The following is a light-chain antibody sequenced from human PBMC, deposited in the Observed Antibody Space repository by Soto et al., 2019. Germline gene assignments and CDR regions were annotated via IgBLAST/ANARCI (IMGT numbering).Light chain of an antibody. V-gene: IGKV1-39*01. CDR1: QSISSY. J-gene: IGKJ4*01. CDR2: AAS. Sequence: DVQVNKSAASLSASVGDRVTITCRASQSISSYLNWYQQKPGKAPKLLIYAASSLQSGVPSRFSGSGSGTDFTLTISSLQPDDFATYYCHPSYRTLPFCGGSIVDIK. CDR3: HPSYRTLP.